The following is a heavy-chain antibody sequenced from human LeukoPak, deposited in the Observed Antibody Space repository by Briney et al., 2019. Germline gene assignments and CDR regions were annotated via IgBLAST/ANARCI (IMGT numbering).Heavy chain of an antibody. Sequence: GGSLRLSCSGSGFTFRSYAMHWVRQAPGKGLEWVASISYDESNSYYADSVRGRFTISKDNSQNTLYLQMNSLRAEDTAVYYCASHRGDYATGYFDYWGQGTLVTVSS. J-gene: IGHJ4*02. V-gene: IGHV3-30*04. CDR1: GFTFRSYA. D-gene: IGHD1-1*01. CDR3: ASHRGDYATGYFDY. CDR2: ISYDESNS.